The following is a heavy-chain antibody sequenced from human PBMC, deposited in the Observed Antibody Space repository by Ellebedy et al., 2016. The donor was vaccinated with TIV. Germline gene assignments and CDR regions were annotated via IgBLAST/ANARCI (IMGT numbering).Heavy chain of an antibody. CDR1: DFTFSAYW. CDR2: INGEGSST. Sequence: GGSLRLSCAASDFTFSAYWMHWVRQVPGKGLEWLSYINGEGSSTVYADSVKGRVTISRDNAKNTLYLQMNSLRAEDTAVYYCVRGLADYWGHGTLVTVSS. CDR3: VRGLADY. J-gene: IGHJ4*01. V-gene: IGHV3-74*01.